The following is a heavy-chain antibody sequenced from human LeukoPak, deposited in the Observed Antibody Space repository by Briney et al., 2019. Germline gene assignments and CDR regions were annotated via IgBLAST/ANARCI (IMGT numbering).Heavy chain of an antibody. Sequence: ASVKVSCKASGYTFTSYDINWVRQATGQGLEWMGWMNPNSGNTGYAQKFQGRVTITRNTSISTAYMELSSLRSEDTAVYYCARASITIFGVVTYANFDYWGQGTLVTVSS. J-gene: IGHJ4*02. V-gene: IGHV1-8*03. CDR2: MNPNSGNT. CDR1: GYTFTSYD. CDR3: ARASITIFGVVTYANFDY. D-gene: IGHD3-3*01.